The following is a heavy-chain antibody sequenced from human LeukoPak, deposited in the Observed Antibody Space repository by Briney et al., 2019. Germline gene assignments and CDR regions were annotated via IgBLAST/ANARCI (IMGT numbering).Heavy chain of an antibody. Sequence: GGSLRLSCAASGFTFGSYSMNWVRQAPGKGLEWVSYIISSSSTAYYADSVKGRFTISRDNAKNSLYLQMNSLRAEDTAVYYCARAGNLVQLWSRQYYFDYWGQGTLVTVSS. CDR1: GFTFGSYS. D-gene: IGHD5-18*01. CDR2: IISSSSTA. J-gene: IGHJ4*02. V-gene: IGHV3-48*04. CDR3: ARAGNLVQLWSRQYYFDY.